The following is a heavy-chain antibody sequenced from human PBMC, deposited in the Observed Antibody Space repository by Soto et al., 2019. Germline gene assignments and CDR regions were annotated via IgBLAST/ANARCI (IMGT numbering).Heavy chain of an antibody. Sequence: GGSLRLSCAASGFTFSSYWMSWVRQAPGKGLEWVANIKKDGSEKYYVDSVKGRFTISRDTAKNSLYLQMNSLRAEDPDVYYCARVRGITGTTGGYFDYWGQGTLVTVSS. CDR2: IKKDGSEK. D-gene: IGHD1-7*01. CDR1: GFTFSSYW. V-gene: IGHV3-7*01. J-gene: IGHJ4*02. CDR3: ARVRGITGTTGGYFDY.